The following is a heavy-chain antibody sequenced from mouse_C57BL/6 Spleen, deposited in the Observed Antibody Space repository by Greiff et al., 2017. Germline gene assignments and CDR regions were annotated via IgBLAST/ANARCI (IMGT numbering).Heavy chain of an antibody. J-gene: IGHJ3*01. CDR2: IDPSDSYT. V-gene: IGHV1-50*01. CDR3: APYYGSRLAY. CDR1: GYTFTSYW. D-gene: IGHD1-1*01. Sequence: QVQLQQPGAELVKPGASVKLSCKASGYTFTSYWMQWVKQRPGQGLEWIGEIDPSDSYTNYNQKFKGKATLTVDTSSSTAYMQLSSLTSEDSAVYYCAPYYGSRLAYWGQGTLVTVSA.